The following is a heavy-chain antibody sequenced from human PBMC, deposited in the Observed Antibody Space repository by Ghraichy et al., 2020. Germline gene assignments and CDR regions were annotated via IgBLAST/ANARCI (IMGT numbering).Heavy chain of an antibody. CDR1: GGSISSYY. CDR2: IYYTGST. D-gene: IGHD6-19*01. V-gene: IGHV4-59*08. CDR3: ARLSTSGWYNIDY. J-gene: IGHJ4*02. Sequence: SQTLSLTCTVSGGSISSYYWSWLRQPPGKGLEWIGNIYYTGSTNYNPSLKSRVTISVDTSRNQFSLKLSSVTAADTAVYYCARLSTSGWYNIDYWRQGTLVTVSS.